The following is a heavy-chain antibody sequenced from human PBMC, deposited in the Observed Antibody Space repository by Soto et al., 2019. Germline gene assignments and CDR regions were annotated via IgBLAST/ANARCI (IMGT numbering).Heavy chain of an antibody. CDR1: GGSISSYY. Sequence: QVQLQESGPGLVKPSETLSLTCTVSGGSISSYYWSWIRQPPGKGLEWIGYIYYGGSSNYSPSLKSRVTLPVDTSKTQFSLTLNSVTAADTAGYHRARRWGGYFDLWGRGTRVTVSS. CDR2: IYYGGSS. J-gene: IGHJ2*01. V-gene: IGHV4-59*08. D-gene: IGHD3-16*01. CDR3: ARRWGGYFDL.